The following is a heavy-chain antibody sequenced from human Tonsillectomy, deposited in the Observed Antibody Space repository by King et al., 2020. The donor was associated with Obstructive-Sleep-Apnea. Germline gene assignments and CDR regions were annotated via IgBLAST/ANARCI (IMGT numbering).Heavy chain of an antibody. Sequence: QLVQSGAEVKKPGESLKISCKGSGYSFTSYWIGWVRQMPGKGLEWMGIIYPGDSDTRYSPSFQGQVTISADKSISTAYLQWSSLKASDTAMYYCARPTTGYCSGGSCSGAFDIWGQGTMVTVSS. V-gene: IGHV5-51*01. J-gene: IGHJ3*02. CDR2: IYPGDSDT. CDR1: GYSFTSYW. CDR3: ARPTTGYCSGGSCSGAFDI. D-gene: IGHD2-15*01.